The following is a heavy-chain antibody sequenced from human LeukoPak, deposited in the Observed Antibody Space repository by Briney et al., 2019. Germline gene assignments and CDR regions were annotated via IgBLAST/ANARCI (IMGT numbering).Heavy chain of an antibody. V-gene: IGHV3-7*01. Sequence: PGGSLRLSCAGSGFTFNDYWMSWVRQAPGKGLQWVANIKPDGSDKYYVDSVKGRFTISRDNARNSLYLQMKSLRAEDTALYYCARDTGYSCYLSAAWGQGALVTVSS. D-gene: IGHD1-26*01. CDR1: GFTFNDYW. J-gene: IGHJ5*02. CDR2: IKPDGSDK. CDR3: ARDTGYSCYLSAA.